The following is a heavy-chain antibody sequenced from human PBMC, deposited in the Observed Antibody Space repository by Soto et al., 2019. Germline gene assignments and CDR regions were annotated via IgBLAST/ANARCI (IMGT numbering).Heavy chain of an antibody. D-gene: IGHD3-3*01. CDR3: ASLNYDFWSGPSRFQH. V-gene: IGHV3-30*03. Sequence: GGSLRLSCAASGFTFSSYGMHWVRQAPGKGLEWVAVISYDGSNKYYADSVKGRFTISRDNSKNTLYLQMNSLRAEDTAVFYCASLNYDFWSGPSRFQHWGQGTLVTVSS. J-gene: IGHJ1*01. CDR2: ISYDGSNK. CDR1: GFTFSSYG.